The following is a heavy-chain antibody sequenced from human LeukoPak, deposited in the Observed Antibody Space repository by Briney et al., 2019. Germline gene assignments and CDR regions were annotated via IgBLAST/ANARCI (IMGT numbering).Heavy chain of an antibody. CDR1: GYTFTSYA. CDR3: ARVASSAFDI. J-gene: IGHJ3*02. V-gene: IGHV1-3*01. CDR2: INAGNGNT. Sequence: ASVTVSCKASGYTFTSYAMHWERQAPGQRLEWMGWINAGNGNTKYSQKFQGRVTIATDTSASTAYMELRSLRSEDTAVYYCARVASSAFDIWGQGTMVTVSS.